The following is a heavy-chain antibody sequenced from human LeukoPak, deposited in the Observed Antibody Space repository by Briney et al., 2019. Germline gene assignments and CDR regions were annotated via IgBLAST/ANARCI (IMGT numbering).Heavy chain of an antibody. D-gene: IGHD3-16*01. Sequence: PSETLSLTCTVSGGSIGSYLWSWIRQPLGKRLEGLGYIYYSGTTNYNPSLKSRVTMSMDRYKKQFSLKLTSVTAADTAVYYCARETYSYTLGGYSFDLWGRGTLVTVSS. J-gene: IGHJ2*01. V-gene: IGHV4-59*01. CDR2: IYYSGTT. CDR3: ARETYSYTLGGYSFDL. CDR1: GGSIGSYL.